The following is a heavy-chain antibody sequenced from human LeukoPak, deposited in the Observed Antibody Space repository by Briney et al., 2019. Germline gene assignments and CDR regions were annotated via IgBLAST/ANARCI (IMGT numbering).Heavy chain of an antibody. CDR2: ISYDGTNS. CDR3: VRDWGDLLAFGP. CDR1: GFTFNAYA. V-gene: IGHV3-30*03. Sequence: GSLRLSCSASGFTFNAYAMHWVRQTPGKGLEWVAVISYDGTNSNYADSVKGRLTVSRDNSKNTLYLDLHSLTAGDTAVFFCVRDWGDLLAFGPWGQGTLVTVSS. D-gene: IGHD3-3*01. J-gene: IGHJ5*02.